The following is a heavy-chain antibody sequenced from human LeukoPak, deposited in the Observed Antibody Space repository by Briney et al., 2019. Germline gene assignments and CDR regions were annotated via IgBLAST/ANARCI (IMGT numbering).Heavy chain of an antibody. D-gene: IGHD2-2*01. J-gene: IGHJ4*02. CDR3: ARNREPSATIDY. V-gene: IGHV4-34*01. Sequence: SETLSLTCAVYGESFSGYYWNWIRQPPGKGLEWIGEINHSGTINYNPSLKSRVTISVDISKNQFSLKLTSMTAADTAVYYCARNREPSATIDYWSQGTLVTASS. CDR2: INHSGTI. CDR1: GESFSGYY.